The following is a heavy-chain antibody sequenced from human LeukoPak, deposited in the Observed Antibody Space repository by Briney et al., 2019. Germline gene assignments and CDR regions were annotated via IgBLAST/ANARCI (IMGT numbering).Heavy chain of an antibody. D-gene: IGHD1-26*01. CDR2: ISGSGAGT. V-gene: IGHV3-23*01. CDR3: AKGRGTYYGVFDY. Sequence: GGSLRLSCAASGFTFSTYAMIWVRQAPGKGLEWVSTISGSGAGTYYTDSVKGRFTTSRDNSMNTLYLQMNSLRAEDTAVYYCAKGRGTYYGVFDYWGQGTLVTVSS. J-gene: IGHJ4*02. CDR1: GFTFSTYA.